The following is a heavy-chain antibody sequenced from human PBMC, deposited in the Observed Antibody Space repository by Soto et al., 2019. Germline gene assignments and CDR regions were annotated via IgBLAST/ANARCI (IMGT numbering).Heavy chain of an antibody. D-gene: IGHD6-13*01. V-gene: IGHV1-46*03. J-gene: IGHJ3*02. CDR1: GYSFIRYH. CDR2: INPSGDIT. CDR3: ATRSPTIADAFHI. Sequence: QVQLVQSGAEVKKPGASVKVSCKASGYSFIRYHMHWVRQAPGQGLEWMGIINPSGDITRYTQKFQDRITMTRDTSTDTVYMELSSLRSADTAVYYCATRSPTIADAFHIWGQGTMVIVSS.